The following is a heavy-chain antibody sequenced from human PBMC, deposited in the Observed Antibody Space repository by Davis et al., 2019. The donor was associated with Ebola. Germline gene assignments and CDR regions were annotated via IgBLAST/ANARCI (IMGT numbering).Heavy chain of an antibody. CDR2: FSTSIGST. Sequence: ASVKVSCKASGYTFTNYDINWVRQAPGQGPEWMGRFSTSIGSTDYAQKLQGRVTMTTDTYTSTAYMELRSLRSDDTAIYYCARDKTSGDYYYGMDVWGQGTTVTVSS. D-gene: IGHD4-17*01. CDR3: ARDKTSGDYYYGMDV. V-gene: IGHV1-18*04. CDR1: GYTFTNYD. J-gene: IGHJ6*02.